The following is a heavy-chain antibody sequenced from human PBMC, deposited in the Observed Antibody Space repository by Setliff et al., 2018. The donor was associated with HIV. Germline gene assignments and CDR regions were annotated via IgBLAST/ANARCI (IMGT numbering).Heavy chain of an antibody. J-gene: IGHJ4*02. D-gene: IGHD6-13*01. CDR3: ARPLPYSSSYYYFDY. CDR2: IIPILGTA. CDR1: GGTFSSYA. V-gene: IGHV1-69*10. Sequence: GASVKVSCKASGGTFSSYAISWVRQAPGQGLEWMGGIIPILGTANYAQKFQGRVTITRDTSASTAYMELSSLRSEDTAVYYCARPLPYSSSYYYFDYWGQGTLVTVSS.